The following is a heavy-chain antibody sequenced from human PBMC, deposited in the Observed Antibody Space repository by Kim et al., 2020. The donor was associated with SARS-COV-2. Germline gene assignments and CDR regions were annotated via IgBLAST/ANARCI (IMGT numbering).Heavy chain of an antibody. V-gene: IGHV4-59*01. CDR3: ARDPTISSRGYYYGMDV. J-gene: IGHJ6*02. D-gene: IGHD3-3*01. Sequence: LKSQVTISVDTSKNQFSLKLSSVTAADTAVYYCARDPTISSRGYYYGMDVWGQGTTVTVSS.